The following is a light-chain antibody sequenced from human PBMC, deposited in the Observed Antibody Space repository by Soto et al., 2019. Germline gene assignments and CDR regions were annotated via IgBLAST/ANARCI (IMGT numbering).Light chain of an antibody. CDR1: ESVSSN. V-gene: IGKV3-15*01. Sequence: EIVMTQSPATLSVSPGERVTLSCRASESVSSNLAWYQQKPGQAPRLLIYGASTRATGIPARFSGSRSGTEYSLTISSLQYEDFAVYYCQQYNNWPPWTFGQGTKVEIK. J-gene: IGKJ1*01. CDR3: QQYNNWPPWT. CDR2: GAS.